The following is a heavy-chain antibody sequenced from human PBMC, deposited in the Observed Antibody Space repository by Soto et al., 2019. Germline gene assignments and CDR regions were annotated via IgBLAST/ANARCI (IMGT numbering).Heavy chain of an antibody. CDR2: IHHSGST. D-gene: IGHD3-10*01. CDR3: ASVWFGDLLNPA. Sequence: PSETLSLTCAVYGGSFSGYYWSWIRQPPGKGLEWIGEIHHSGSTHYNPSLKNRVTISVDTSKNQFSLKMYSVTAADTAVYYCASVWFGDLLNPAWGQGTLVTVSS. J-gene: IGHJ5*02. CDR1: GGSFSGYY. V-gene: IGHV4-34*01.